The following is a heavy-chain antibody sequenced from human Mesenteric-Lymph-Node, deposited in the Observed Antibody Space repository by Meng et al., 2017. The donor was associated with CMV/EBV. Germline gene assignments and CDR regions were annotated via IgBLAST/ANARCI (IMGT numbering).Heavy chain of an antibody. Sequence: GESLKISCAASGFSFSIYGMHWVRQAPGKGLDWVAFITYDGSPQYYADSLEGRFTISRDNSKNTLYLQMNSLRAEDTALYYCARNYISGSIDYWGQGTLVTVSS. CDR3: ARNYISGSIDY. D-gene: IGHD3-10*01. CDR2: ITYDGSPQ. J-gene: IGHJ4*02. CDR1: GFSFSIYG. V-gene: IGHV3-30*03.